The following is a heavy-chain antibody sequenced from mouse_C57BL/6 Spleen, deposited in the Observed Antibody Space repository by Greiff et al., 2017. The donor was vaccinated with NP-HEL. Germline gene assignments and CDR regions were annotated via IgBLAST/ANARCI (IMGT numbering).Heavy chain of an antibody. CDR1: GYTFTSYG. V-gene: IGHV1-81*01. Sequence: VQLVESGAELARPGASVKLSCKASGYTFTSYGISWVKQRTGQGLEWIGEIYPRSGNTYYNEKFKGKATLTADKSSSTAYMELRSLTSEDSAVYFCARRTTVVAPYYFDDWGQGTTLTVSS. CDR2: IYPRSGNT. D-gene: IGHD1-1*01. CDR3: ARRTTVVAPYYFDD. J-gene: IGHJ2*01.